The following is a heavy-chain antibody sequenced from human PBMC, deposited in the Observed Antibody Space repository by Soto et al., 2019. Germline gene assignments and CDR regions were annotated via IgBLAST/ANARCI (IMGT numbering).Heavy chain of an antibody. Sequence: GGSLRLSCAASGFTFSSYAMHWVRQAPGKGLEWVAVISYDGSNKYYADSVKGRFTISRDNPKNTLYLQMNSLRAEDTAVYYCAGEQKWSPFDYWGQGTQVTVSS. D-gene: IGHD2-8*01. V-gene: IGHV3-30-3*01. CDR3: AGEQKWSPFDY. J-gene: IGHJ4*02. CDR1: GFTFSSYA. CDR2: ISYDGSNK.